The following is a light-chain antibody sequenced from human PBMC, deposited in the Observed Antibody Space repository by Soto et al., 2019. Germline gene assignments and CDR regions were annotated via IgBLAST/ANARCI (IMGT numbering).Light chain of an antibody. CDR2: AAS. J-gene: IGKJ1*01. Sequence: DIRMTQSPSSLSASVGDRVTITCRTSQSINNYLNWYQQKSGKAPRLLISAASSLQSGVPSRFSGSGSGTDFTLTITSLEPADFATYYCQQSHSTPWTFGQGTKVEIK. CDR3: QQSHSTPWT. CDR1: QSINNY. V-gene: IGKV1-39*01.